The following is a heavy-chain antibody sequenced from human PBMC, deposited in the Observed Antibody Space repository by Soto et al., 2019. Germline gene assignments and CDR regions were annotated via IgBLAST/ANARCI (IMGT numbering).Heavy chain of an antibody. Sequence: EVQLLESGGGLVQPGGSLRLSCAASGFTFSSYAMSWVRQAPGKGLEWVSAISGSGGSTYYADSVKGRFTISRDNSENTLYLQMNSLRAEDTAVYYCAKDSATYYYDSSGYQRGVYDYWGQGTLVTVSS. J-gene: IGHJ4*02. V-gene: IGHV3-23*01. CDR2: ISGSGGST. CDR3: AKDSATYYYDSSGYQRGVYDY. CDR1: GFTFSSYA. D-gene: IGHD3-22*01.